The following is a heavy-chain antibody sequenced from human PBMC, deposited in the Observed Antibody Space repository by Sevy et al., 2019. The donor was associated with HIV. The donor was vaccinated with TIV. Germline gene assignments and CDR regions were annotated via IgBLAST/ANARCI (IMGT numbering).Heavy chain of an antibody. J-gene: IGHJ6*02. V-gene: IGHV4-59*13. CDR3: AGGGGGDTGYYYSYHGMDV. D-gene: IGHD5-12*01. Sequence: SETLSLTCTVSGASISSSYYWNWIRQSPGKGLEWIGCIYYSGGTIYNPSLKSRVTISQDMSRNRFSLNLTSVTAADTGVYYCAGGGGGDTGYYYSYHGMDVWGRGTTVTVSS. CDR1: GASISSSYY. CDR2: IYYSGGT.